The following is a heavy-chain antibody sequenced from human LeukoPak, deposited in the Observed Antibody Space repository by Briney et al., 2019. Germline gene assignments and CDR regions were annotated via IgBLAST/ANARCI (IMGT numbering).Heavy chain of an antibody. Sequence: GASVKVSCKASGYTFTGYYMHWVRQAPGQGLEWMGWINPNSGGTNYAQKFQGWVTMTRDTSISTAYMELSRLRSDDTAVYFWAREGYDILTGSNWFDPWGQGTLVTVSS. D-gene: IGHD3-9*01. CDR3: AREGYDILTGSNWFDP. CDR2: INPNSGGT. J-gene: IGHJ5*02. CDR1: GYTFTGYY. V-gene: IGHV1-2*04.